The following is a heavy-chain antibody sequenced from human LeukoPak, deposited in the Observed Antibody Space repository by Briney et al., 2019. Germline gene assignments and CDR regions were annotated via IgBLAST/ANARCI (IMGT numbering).Heavy chain of an antibody. Sequence: ASVKVSCKASGYTFTSYGISWVRRAPGQGLEWMGWISAYNGNTNYAQKLQGRVTMTTDTSTSTAYMELRSLRSDDTAVYYCARSTSGRFYYYYYMDVWGKGTTVTVSS. V-gene: IGHV1-18*01. CDR3: ARSTSGRFYYYYYMDV. CDR2: ISAYNGNT. CDR1: GYTFTSYG. D-gene: IGHD1-26*01. J-gene: IGHJ6*03.